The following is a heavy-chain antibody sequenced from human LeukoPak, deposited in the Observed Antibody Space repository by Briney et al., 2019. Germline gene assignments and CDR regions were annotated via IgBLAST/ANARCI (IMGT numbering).Heavy chain of an antibody. CDR3: AKCSGGSCYRRGNYFDY. CDR1: GFTFSSYG. J-gene: IGHJ4*02. Sequence: GGSLRLSCAASGFTFSSYGIHWVRQAPGKGLEWVAVISYDGSNKYYADSVKGRFTISRDNSKNTLYLQMNSLRAEDTAVYYCAKCSGGSCYRRGNYFDYWGQGTLVTVSS. D-gene: IGHD2-15*01. CDR2: ISYDGSNK. V-gene: IGHV3-30*18.